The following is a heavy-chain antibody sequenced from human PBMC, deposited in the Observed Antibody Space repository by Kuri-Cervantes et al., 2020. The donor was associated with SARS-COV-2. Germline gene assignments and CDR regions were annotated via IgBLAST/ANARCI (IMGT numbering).Heavy chain of an antibody. D-gene: IGHD3-22*01. V-gene: IGHV3-21*01. CDR2: ISSSSSYI. J-gene: IGHJ4*02. CDR1: GFTFSSYS. CDR3: ARDVGRGYLVDY. Sequence: LSLTCAASGFTFSSYSMNWVRQAPGKGLEWVSSISSSSSYIYYADSVKGRFTISRDNAKNSLYLQMNSLRAEDTAVYYCARDVGRGYLVDYWSQGTLVTVSS.